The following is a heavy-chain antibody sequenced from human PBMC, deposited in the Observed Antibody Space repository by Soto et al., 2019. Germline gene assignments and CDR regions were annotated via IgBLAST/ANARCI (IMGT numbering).Heavy chain of an antibody. V-gene: IGHV3-74*01. Sequence: EVQLVESGGGLVQPGGSLRLSCAASGFTFSRYWMHWVRQAAWKGQVWVSGINNEGGSIDYADSVKGRFIMSRDNDKNTLYQQMNSLRAEDTAVYYCARPRYDGSGTPCDHGGLGTLFTVSS. D-gene: IGHD3-22*01. CDR1: GFTFSRYW. CDR2: INNEGGSI. J-gene: IGHJ4*02. CDR3: ARPRYDGSGTPCDH.